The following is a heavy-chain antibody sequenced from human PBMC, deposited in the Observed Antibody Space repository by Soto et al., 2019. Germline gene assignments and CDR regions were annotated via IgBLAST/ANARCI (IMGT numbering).Heavy chain of an antibody. V-gene: IGHV5-51*01. J-gene: IGHJ4*02. Sequence: GESLKISCKGSGYSFTSYWIGWVRQMPGKGLEWMGLNYPGDSDTRYNPSFQGQVTISADKSISTAYLQWSSLKASDSAIYYCARTSGSYLYYFDYWGQGTVVTVSS. CDR2: NYPGDSDT. CDR3: ARTSGSYLYYFDY. CDR1: GYSFTSYW. D-gene: IGHD1-26*01.